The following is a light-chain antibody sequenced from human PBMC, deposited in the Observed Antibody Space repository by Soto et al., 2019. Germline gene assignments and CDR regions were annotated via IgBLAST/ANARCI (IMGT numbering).Light chain of an antibody. CDR1: QTVSNNY. J-gene: IGKJ5*01. V-gene: IGKV3-20*01. CDR2: DTS. Sequence: EIVMTQSPATLSVSPGDRATLSCRASQTVSNNYLAWYQQKPGQAPRLLIYDTSSRASGIPDRFSGSGSGTDFTLTISRLETEDFAVFYCQQYGTSEIIFGQGTRLEIK. CDR3: QQYGTSEII.